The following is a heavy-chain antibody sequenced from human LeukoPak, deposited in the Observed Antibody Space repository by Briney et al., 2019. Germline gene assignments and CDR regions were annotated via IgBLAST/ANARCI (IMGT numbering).Heavy chain of an antibody. CDR1: GFNFDDYA. D-gene: IGHD1-26*01. V-gene: IGHV3-43D*03. Sequence: GGSLRLSCTASGFNFDDYAMHWVRQAPGKGLEWVSLISWDGGTTYYADSVKGRFTISRDNSKNSLYLQMNSLRSEDTALFYCARDKGGGFSYYYYGMDVWGQGTTVTVSS. CDR2: ISWDGGTT. J-gene: IGHJ6*02. CDR3: ARDKGGGFSYYYYGMDV.